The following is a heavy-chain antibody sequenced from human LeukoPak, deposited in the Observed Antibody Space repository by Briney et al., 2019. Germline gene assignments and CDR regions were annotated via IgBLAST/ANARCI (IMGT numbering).Heavy chain of an antibody. CDR1: GYSFTSYW. CDR3: ARHMYSSGWYLIIDY. D-gene: IGHD6-19*01. V-gene: IGHV5-51*01. Sequence: GESLKISCKGSGYSFTSYWIGWVRQMPGKGLEWMGIIYPGDSDTRYSPPFQGQVTISADKSISTAYLQWSSLKASDTAMYYCARHMYSSGWYLIIDYWGQGTLVTVSS. CDR2: IYPGDSDT. J-gene: IGHJ4*02.